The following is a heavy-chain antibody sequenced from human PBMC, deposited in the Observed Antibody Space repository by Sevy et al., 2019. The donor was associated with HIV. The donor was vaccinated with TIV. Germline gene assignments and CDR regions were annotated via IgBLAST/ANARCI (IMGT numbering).Heavy chain of an antibody. CDR3: ARAMGV. CDR1: GITISSHW. Sequence: GGSLRLSCVGSGITISSHWMNWVRQAPGKGLEWVANINQDGSEKYHVDSVKGRFTISSDNAKNSGYLQMHSLRVEDSGVYYCARAMGVGGKGTTVTVS. V-gene: IGHV3-7*01. J-gene: IGHJ6*03. CDR2: INQDGSEK.